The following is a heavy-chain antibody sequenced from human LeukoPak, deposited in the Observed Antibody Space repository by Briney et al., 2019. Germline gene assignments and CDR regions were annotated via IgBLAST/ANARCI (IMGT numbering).Heavy chain of an antibody. CDR1: GFTVSSDY. CDR3: ARDKNPISSGPYYYYGMDV. D-gene: IGHD3-22*01. V-gene: IGHV3-53*01. CDR2: IYSGGST. Sequence: GGSLRLSCAASGFTVSSDYMSWVRQAPGKGLEWVSVIYSGGSTYYADSVKGRFTISRDNSKNTLYLQMNSLRAEDTAVYYCARDKNPISSGPYYYYGMDVWGQGTTVTVSS. J-gene: IGHJ6*02.